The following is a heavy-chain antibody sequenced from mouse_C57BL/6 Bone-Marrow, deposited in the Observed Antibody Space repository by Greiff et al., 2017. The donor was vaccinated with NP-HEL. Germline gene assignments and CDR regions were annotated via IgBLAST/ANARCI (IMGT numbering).Heavy chain of an antibody. CDR3: AVVPD. CDR1: GYTFTSYW. V-gene: IGHV1-52*01. CDR2: IDPSDSGT. Sequence: VQLQQPGAELVRPGSSVKLSCKASGYTFTSYWMHWVKQRPIQGLEWIGNIDPSDSGTHYNQKFKDKATLTVDKSSSTAYMQLSSLTSEDSAVYYYAVVPDRGHGTTLTVAS. J-gene: IGHJ2*01.